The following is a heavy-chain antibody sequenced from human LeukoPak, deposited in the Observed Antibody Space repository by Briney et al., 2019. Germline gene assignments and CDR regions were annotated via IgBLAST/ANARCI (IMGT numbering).Heavy chain of an antibody. V-gene: IGHV3-74*01. CDR3: ARGGDYPFDY. Sequence: PGGSLRPSCAASGFTFSSYWMHWVRQAPGKGLVWVSRSNSDGSSTNYADSVKGRFTISRDNAKNTLYLQMNSLRAEDTAVYYCARGGDYPFDYWGQGTLVTVSS. D-gene: IGHD4-17*01. CDR2: SNSDGSST. CDR1: GFTFSSYW. J-gene: IGHJ4*02.